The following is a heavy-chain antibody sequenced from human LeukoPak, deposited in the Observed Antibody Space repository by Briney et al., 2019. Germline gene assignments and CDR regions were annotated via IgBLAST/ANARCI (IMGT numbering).Heavy chain of an antibody. D-gene: IGHD3-10*01. J-gene: IGHJ6*04. CDR1: GFSVSSNY. CDR3: VGVETITMVRGASGDV. V-gene: IGHV3-66*02. CDR2: IHSGGRA. Sequence: GGTLRLSCAASGFSVSSNYMTWVRQAPGKGLEWVSVIHSGGRAYYADSVKGRFTTSRDNSKNTLDLQMNSLSVEDTAVYYCVGVETITMVRGASGDVWGKGTTVTVSS.